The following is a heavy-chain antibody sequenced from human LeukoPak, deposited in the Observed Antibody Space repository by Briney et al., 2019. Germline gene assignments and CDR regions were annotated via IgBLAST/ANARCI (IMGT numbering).Heavy chain of an antibody. CDR3: AKTGNGNYAFDI. CDR2: ISVSGGST. J-gene: IGHJ3*02. V-gene: IGHV3-23*01. D-gene: IGHD2-8*01. CDR1: GFTFSSHA. Sequence: GASPRLSCAASGFTFSSHAMSWVRQAPGKGLEWVSSISVSGGSTYYTDSVKGRFTISRDNSKSTLHLQVNSLRAEDTAVYYCAKTGNGNYAFDIWGQGTTVTVSS.